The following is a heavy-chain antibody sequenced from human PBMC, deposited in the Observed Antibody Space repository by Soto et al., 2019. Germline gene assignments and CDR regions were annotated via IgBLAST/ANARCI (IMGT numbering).Heavy chain of an antibody. J-gene: IGHJ6*02. Sequence: SGPTLVNPTETLTLTCTVSGFSLTTGKMGVSWIRQPPGKALEWLAHISSDNERSYSTSLQGRLTISKDTSGSQVVLSMTNVDPVDTATYYCARIQGSGWYRAYYYYGMDVWGQGTTVTVSS. CDR3: ARIQGSGWYRAYYYYGMDV. D-gene: IGHD6-19*01. V-gene: IGHV2-26*01. CDR2: ISSDNER. CDR1: GFSLTTGKMG.